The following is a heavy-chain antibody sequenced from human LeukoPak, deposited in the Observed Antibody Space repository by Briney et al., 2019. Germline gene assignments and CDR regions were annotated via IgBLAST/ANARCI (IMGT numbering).Heavy chain of an antibody. CDR2: INPSGGST. CDR3: ARDSSITMVRGVINY. CDR1: GGTFSSYA. D-gene: IGHD3-10*01. J-gene: IGHJ4*02. V-gene: IGHV1-46*01. Sequence: ASVKVSCKASGGTFSSYAISWVRQAPGQGLEWMGIINPSGGSTSYAQKFQGRVTMTRDTSTSTVYMELSSLRSEDTAVYYCARDSSITMVRGVINYWGQGTLVTVSS.